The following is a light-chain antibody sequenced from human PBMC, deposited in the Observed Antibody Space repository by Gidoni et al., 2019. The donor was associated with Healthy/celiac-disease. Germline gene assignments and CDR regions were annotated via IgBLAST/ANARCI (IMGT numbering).Light chain of an antibody. V-gene: IGKV2-28*01. CDR3: MQALQTPWT. CDR2: LCS. Sequence: ESVMTQSPRSLPVTPGEPASISCRSSQSLLHSNGYNYLDWYLQKPGQSPQLLIYLCSNRASGVPDRFSGSGSGTDFTLKISRVEAEDVGVYYCMQALQTPWTFGQGTKVEIK. J-gene: IGKJ1*01. CDR1: QSLLHSNGYNY.